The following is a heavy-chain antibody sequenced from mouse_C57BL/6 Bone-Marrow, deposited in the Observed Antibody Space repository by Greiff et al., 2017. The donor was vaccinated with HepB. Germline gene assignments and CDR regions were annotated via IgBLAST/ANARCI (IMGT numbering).Heavy chain of an antibody. J-gene: IGHJ2*01. V-gene: IGHV1-76*01. CDR1: GYTFTDYY. Sequence: QVQLQQSGAELVRPGASVKLSCKASGYTFTDYYINWVKQRPGQGLEWIARIYPGSGNTYYNEKFKGKATLTAEKSSSTAYMQLSSLTSEDSAVYFCARWQSYYFDYWGQGTTLTVSS. CDR2: IYPGSGNT. CDR3: ARWQSYYFDY.